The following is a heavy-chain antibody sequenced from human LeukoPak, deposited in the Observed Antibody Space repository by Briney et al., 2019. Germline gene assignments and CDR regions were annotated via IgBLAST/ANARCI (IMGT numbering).Heavy chain of an antibody. V-gene: IGHV3-74*01. CDR1: GFTFNTYW. Sequence: GGSLRLSCAASGFTFNTYWMHWVRQGPGKGLVWVSRIDGDGSRGSYADSVKGRFTISRDNAKNTLYLQMNSPRPEDTAVYFCVREAGGTYAFDVWGQGTMVTVSS. D-gene: IGHD3-16*01. CDR2: IDGDGSRG. J-gene: IGHJ3*01. CDR3: VREAGGTYAFDV.